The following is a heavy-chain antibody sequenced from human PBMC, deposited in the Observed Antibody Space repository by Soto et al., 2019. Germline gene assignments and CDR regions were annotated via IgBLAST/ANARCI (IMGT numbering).Heavy chain of an antibody. J-gene: IGHJ4*02. D-gene: IGHD3-10*01. CDR3: ARPRFRSGSYYSAFYFDY. CDR2: VDPSDSYT. Sequence: PGESLKISCEGSGYNFSNYYISWVRHLPGKGLEWMGRVDPSDSYTNYSPSFEGHVSISADMSITTAFLTLRSLKASDTAMYYCARPRFRSGSYYSAFYFDYWGQGTLVTVSS. CDR1: GYNFSNYY. V-gene: IGHV5-10-1*01.